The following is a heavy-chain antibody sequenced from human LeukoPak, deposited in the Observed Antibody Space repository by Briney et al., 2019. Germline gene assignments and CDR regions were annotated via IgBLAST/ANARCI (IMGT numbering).Heavy chain of an antibody. V-gene: IGHV3-49*04. CDR2: IRGRDSGGTT. Sequence: PGGSLRLSCTVSGSNFGNSAMSWVRQAPGKGLEWVGFIRGRDSGGTTEYAASVKGRCTISREDSKNTAYLRMNSLKPEDTAVYYCTQYYDPWRTLDHWGQGTLVTVSS. J-gene: IGHJ5*02. CDR3: TQYYDPWRTLDH. CDR1: GSNFGNSA. D-gene: IGHD2/OR15-2a*01.